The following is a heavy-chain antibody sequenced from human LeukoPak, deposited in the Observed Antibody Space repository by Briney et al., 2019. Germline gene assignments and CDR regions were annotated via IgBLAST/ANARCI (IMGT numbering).Heavy chain of an antibody. V-gene: IGHV3-23*01. Sequence: GGSLRPSCAASGFTFSSYAMSWVRQAPGKGLEWVSAISGSGGSTYYADSVKGRFTISRDNSKNTLYLQMNSLRAEDTAVYYCARHQDYYDSSVYTHWGQGTLVTVSS. D-gene: IGHD3-22*01. CDR2: ISGSGGST. J-gene: IGHJ4*02. CDR1: GFTFSSYA. CDR3: ARHQDYYDSSVYTH.